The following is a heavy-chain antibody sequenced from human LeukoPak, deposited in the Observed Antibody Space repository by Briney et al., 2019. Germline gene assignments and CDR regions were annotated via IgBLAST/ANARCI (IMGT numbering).Heavy chain of an antibody. D-gene: IGHD6-19*01. CDR1: GFTFSTYA. CDR3: AKERYSSGYFDI. J-gene: IGHJ3*02. CDR2: ISGSGGST. V-gene: IGHV3-23*01. Sequence: GGSLSLSCAASGFTFSTYAMSWVRQAPGKGLEWVSAISGSGGSTYYADSVKGHFTISRDNSKNTLYLQMNSLRAEDTAVYYCAKERYSSGYFDIWGQGTMVTVSS.